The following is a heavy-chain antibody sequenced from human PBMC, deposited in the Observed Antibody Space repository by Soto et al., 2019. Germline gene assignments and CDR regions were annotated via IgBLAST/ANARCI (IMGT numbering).Heavy chain of an antibody. CDR3: ARHPGYSSGWWFLDY. CDR2: IIPIFGTA. V-gene: IGHV1-69*13. J-gene: IGHJ4*02. CDR1: GGTFRSYA. D-gene: IGHD6-19*01. Sequence: SVKVSCKASGGTFRSYAISWVRQAPGQGLEWMGGIIPIFGTANYAQKFQGRVTITADESTSTAYMELSSLRSEDTAVYYCARHPGYSSGWWFLDYWGQGTLVTVSS.